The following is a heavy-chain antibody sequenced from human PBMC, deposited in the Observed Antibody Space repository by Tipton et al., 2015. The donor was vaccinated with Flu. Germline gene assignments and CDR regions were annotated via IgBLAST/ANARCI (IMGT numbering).Heavy chain of an antibody. V-gene: IGHV4-59*08. J-gene: IGHJ3*01. Sequence: GLVKPSETLSLTCSVSGASITGYYCNWIRQSPEKGLEWLGFVYYTGTTNYNPSLKGRVSISLDTSKNQFSLTLTSVTAADTAVYYCAGHWDYIDSFDVWGPGTAVTVSS. CDR1: GASITGYY. CDR3: AGHWDYIDSFDV. D-gene: IGHD4-11*01. CDR2: VYYTGTT.